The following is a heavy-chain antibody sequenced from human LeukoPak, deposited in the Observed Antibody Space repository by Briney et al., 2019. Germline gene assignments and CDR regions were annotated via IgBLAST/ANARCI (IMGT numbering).Heavy chain of an antibody. V-gene: IGHV3-21*01. CDR2: ISSSSSYI. D-gene: IGHD3-10*01. Sequence: GGSLRLSCAASGFTFSSYSMNWVRQAPGKGLEWVSSISSSSSYIYYADSVKGRFTISRDNAKNSLYLQMNSLRAEDTAVYYCARHVDYGSGSYLLDYWGQGTLVTVSS. J-gene: IGHJ4*02. CDR3: ARHVDYGSGSYLLDY. CDR1: GFTFSSYS.